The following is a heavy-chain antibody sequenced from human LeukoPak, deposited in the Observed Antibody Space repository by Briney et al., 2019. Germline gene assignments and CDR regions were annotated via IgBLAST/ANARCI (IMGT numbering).Heavy chain of an antibody. Sequence: GGSLRLSCAASGFTFSSYAMSWVRQAPGKGLEWVSTFSGTSSTSYADAVKGRVTISRDNSKNTLYLQLNSLRAEDTAVYYCAKLKQWQPQRYFFEYWGQGALVIVAS. V-gene: IGHV3-23*01. J-gene: IGHJ4*02. CDR2: FSGTSST. CDR3: AKLKQWQPQRYFFEY. D-gene: IGHD6-19*01. CDR1: GFTFSSYA.